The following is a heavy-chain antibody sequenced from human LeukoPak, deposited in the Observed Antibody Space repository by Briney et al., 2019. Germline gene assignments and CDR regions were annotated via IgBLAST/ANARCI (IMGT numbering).Heavy chain of an antibody. CDR1: GFTFSSYW. CDR2: IKQDARRK. J-gene: IGHJ4*02. V-gene: IGHV3-7*04. D-gene: IGHD3-10*01. Sequence: GVSLRLSCAASGFTFSSYWMTWVRQAPGKGREWVANIKQDARRKHYVDYVKGRFTISRDNAENSLYLQRISLRAEDTAVYYCARDYYASGSHDYWGQGTLVTVSS. CDR3: ARDYYASGSHDY.